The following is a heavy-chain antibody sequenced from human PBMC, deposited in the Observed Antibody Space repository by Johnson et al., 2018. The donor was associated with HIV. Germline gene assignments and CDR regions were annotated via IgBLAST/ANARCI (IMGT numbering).Heavy chain of an antibody. CDR2: ISNTGDSP. CDR1: GFTFSNFP. J-gene: IGHJ3*02. V-gene: IGHV3-64*01. Sequence: VQLVESGGGLVQPGGSLRLSCAASGFTFSNFPMHWVRQAPGKGLEYVSSISNTGDSPYYANSVKGRFTISRDNSKNTLYLQMNSLRAGDTALYYCARAVCRGGRCYSHDAFDIWGQGTMVTVSS. D-gene: IGHD2-15*01. CDR3: ARAVCRGGRCYSHDAFDI.